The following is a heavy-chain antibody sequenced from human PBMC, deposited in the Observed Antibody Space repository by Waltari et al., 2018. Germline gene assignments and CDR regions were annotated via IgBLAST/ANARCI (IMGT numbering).Heavy chain of an antibody. CDR2: RSYDGTTT. J-gene: IGHJ4*02. D-gene: IGHD2-2*02. CDR3: AKPDCTTTNCYTCTD. V-gene: IGHV3-30-3*02. CDR1: GFTFGSYS. Sequence: QVQLVESGGGVVQPGRSLRLSCAASGFTFGSYSMHWVRQAPGKGLEGVEIRSYDGTTTYYADYVKGRFTLSRDNSKNTLYLQMNSLVFEDTAIYYCAKPDCTTTNCYTCTDWGQGALVTVSS.